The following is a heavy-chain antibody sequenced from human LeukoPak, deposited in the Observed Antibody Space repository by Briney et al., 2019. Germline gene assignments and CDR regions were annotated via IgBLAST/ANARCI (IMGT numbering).Heavy chain of an antibody. D-gene: IGHD6-19*01. Sequence: GGSLRLSCAASGFTFSSLWMTWVRQAPGKGPEWVANIKQDGSDQYYVDSVKGRFTISRDNAKNSVSLQMNSLKAEDTAVYYCAKGIYSSGWSYFDYWGHGTLVTVSS. V-gene: IGHV3-7*01. J-gene: IGHJ4*01. CDR1: GFTFSSLW. CDR3: AKGIYSSGWSYFDY. CDR2: IKQDGSDQ.